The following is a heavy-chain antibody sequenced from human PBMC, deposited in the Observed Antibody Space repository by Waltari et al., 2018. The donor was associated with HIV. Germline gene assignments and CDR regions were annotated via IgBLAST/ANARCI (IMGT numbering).Heavy chain of an antibody. V-gene: IGHV4-61*02. D-gene: IGHD4-4*01. CDR1: GGSISSGSYY. CDR3: ARRAPYSNYEGGWFDP. J-gene: IGHJ5*02. Sequence: QVQLQESGPGLVKPSQTLSLTCHVSGGSISSGSYYWSWLRQPAGKGLEWIGRIYTSGSTNYNPSLKSRVTISVVTSKNQFSLKLSSVTAADTAVYYCARRAPYSNYEGGWFDPWGQGTLVTVSS. CDR2: IYTSGST.